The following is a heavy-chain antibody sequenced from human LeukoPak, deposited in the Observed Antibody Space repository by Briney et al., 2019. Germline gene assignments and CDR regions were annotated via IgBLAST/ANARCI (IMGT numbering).Heavy chain of an antibody. CDR3: ARGSHDSSAREL. CDR2: IYYSGSP. D-gene: IGHD3-22*01. CDR1: VGSISIYY. Sequence: ADTLTLTFSLSVGSISIYYSSWIPDPPGKALKCIEYIYYSGSPNYNPSLKSQVTISVDTSQNHFSLKLSSVTGADTAVYYCARGSHDSSARELWGQGTMVTVS. V-gene: IGHV4-59*07. J-gene: IGHJ3*01.